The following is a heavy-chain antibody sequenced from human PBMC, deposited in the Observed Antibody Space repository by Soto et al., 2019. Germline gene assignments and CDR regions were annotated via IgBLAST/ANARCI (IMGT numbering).Heavy chain of an antibody. V-gene: IGHV1-69*02. CDR1: GGTFSSYT. CDR2: IIPILGIA. CDR3: ARGQLVDDRCYYYLDV. D-gene: IGHD1-1*01. J-gene: IGHJ6*03. Sequence: QVQLVQSGAEVKKPGSSVKVSCKASGGTFSSYTISWVRQAPGQGLEWMGRIIPILGIANYAQKFQGRVTITSDKSTRTAYMELSSMRYEDTAMYFCARGQLVDDRCYYYLDVWGKGTKVTVSS.